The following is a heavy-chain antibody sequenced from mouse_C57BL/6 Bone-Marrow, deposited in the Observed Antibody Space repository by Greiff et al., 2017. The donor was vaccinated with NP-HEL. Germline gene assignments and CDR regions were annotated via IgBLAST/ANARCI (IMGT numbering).Heavy chain of an antibody. D-gene: IGHD1-1*01. V-gene: IGHV5-17*01. CDR3: ARQYDYGSSYFDY. Sequence: EVKLVESGGGLVKPGGSLKLSCAASGFTFSDYGMHWVRQAPEKGLEWVAYISSGSSTIYYADTVKGRFTISRDTAKNTLFLQMTSLRSEDTAMYYCARQYDYGSSYFDYWGQGTTLTVSA. J-gene: IGHJ2*01. CDR2: ISSGSSTI. CDR1: GFTFSDYG.